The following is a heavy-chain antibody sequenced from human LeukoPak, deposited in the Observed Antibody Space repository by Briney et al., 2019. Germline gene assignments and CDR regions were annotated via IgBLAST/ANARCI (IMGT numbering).Heavy chain of an antibody. CDR1: GYTFTGYY. Sequence: GASVKVSCKASGYTFTGYYMHWVRQAPGQGLEWMGGIIPIFGTANYAQKFQGRVTITADESTSTAYMELSSLRSEDTAVYYCARRGATVTTDAFDIWGQGTMVTVSS. V-gene: IGHV1-69*13. CDR3: ARRGATVTTDAFDI. J-gene: IGHJ3*02. D-gene: IGHD4-17*01. CDR2: IIPIFGTA.